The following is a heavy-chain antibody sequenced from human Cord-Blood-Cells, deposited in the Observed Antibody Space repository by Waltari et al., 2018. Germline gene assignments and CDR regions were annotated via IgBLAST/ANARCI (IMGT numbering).Heavy chain of an antibody. CDR3: ARDWGVAPDY. CDR2: ISSSGSTI. V-gene: IGHV3-48*03. CDR1: GFTFSSYE. D-gene: IGHD3-10*01. Sequence: EVQLVESGGGLVQPGGSLRLSWAASGFTFSSYEMNWVRQAPGKGLEWVSYISSSGSTIYYADSVKGRFTISRDNAKNSLYLQMNSLRAEDTAVYYCARDWGVAPDYWGQGTLVTVSS. J-gene: IGHJ4*02.